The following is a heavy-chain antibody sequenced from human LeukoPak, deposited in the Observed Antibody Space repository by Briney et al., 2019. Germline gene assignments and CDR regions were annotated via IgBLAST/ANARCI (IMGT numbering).Heavy chain of an antibody. CDR1: GGSFSGDY. J-gene: IGHJ4*02. V-gene: IGHV4-34*01. Sequence: PSETLSLTCGVYGGSFSGDYWSWVRQPPGKGLEWIGEINHSGSASYNPSLKSRVTISVDTSKNQFFLYLTSVTAADTAVYYCASNLYGSGNYFAYWGQGTLVTVS. CDR3: ASNLYGSGNYFAY. D-gene: IGHD3-10*01. CDR2: INHSGSA.